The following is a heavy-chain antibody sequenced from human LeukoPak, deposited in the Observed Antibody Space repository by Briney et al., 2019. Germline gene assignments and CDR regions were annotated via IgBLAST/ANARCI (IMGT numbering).Heavy chain of an antibody. V-gene: IGHV4-30-4*01. CDR1: GGSIGSGHYY. CDR3: ARDSAVAEGWFDP. CDR2: IYYSGST. J-gene: IGHJ5*02. D-gene: IGHD6-19*01. Sequence: SETLSLTCTVSGGSIGSGHYYWSWIRQPPGKGLEWIGYIYYSGSTYYNPSLKSRVTISVDTSKSQFSLKLTSMTAADTAMYYCARDSAVAEGWFDPWGQGTLVTVSS.